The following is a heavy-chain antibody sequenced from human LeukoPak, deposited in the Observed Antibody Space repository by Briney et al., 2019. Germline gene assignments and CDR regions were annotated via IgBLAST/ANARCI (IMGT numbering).Heavy chain of an antibody. J-gene: IGHJ3*02. CDR1: GFIFSSYW. D-gene: IGHD3-10*01. CDR3: ARPTYYYGSGSYYGSLDAFDI. Sequence: GGSLRLSCAASGFIFSSYWMSWVRQAPGKGLEWVANIKQDGSEKYYVDSVKGRFTISRDNAKNSLYLQMNSLRAEDTAVYYRARPTYYYGSGSYYGSLDAFDIWGQGTMVTVSS. V-gene: IGHV3-7*01. CDR2: IKQDGSEK.